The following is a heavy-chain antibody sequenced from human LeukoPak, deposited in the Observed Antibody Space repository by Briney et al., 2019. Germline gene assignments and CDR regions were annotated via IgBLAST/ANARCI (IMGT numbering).Heavy chain of an antibody. Sequence: GGSLRLSCAASGFTFSSYAMSWVRQAPGKGLEWVSAICGSGGSTYYADSVKGRFTISRDNSKNTLYLQMNSLRAEDTAVYYVTILNYYYYYMDVWGKGTTVTVSS. CDR1: GFTFSSYA. V-gene: IGHV3-23*01. D-gene: IGHD3-9*01. J-gene: IGHJ6*03. CDR2: ICGSGGST. CDR3: TILNYYYYYMDV.